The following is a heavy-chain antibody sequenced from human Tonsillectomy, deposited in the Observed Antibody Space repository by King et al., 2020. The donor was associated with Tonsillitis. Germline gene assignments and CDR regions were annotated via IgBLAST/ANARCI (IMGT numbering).Heavy chain of an antibody. J-gene: IGHJ3*02. Sequence: QVQLVESGRGVVQPGRSLRLSCAASGFTFSRYGMHWVRQAPGKGLEWVAVISYDGSNKYYADSVKGRFTISRDNSKNTLYLQMNSLWAEDTAVYYCAKKLGYNYDSSGPYGAFDIWGQGTMVTVSS. CDR3: AKKLGYNYDSSGPYGAFDI. CDR1: GFTFSRYG. D-gene: IGHD3-22*01. CDR2: ISYDGSNK. V-gene: IGHV3-30*18.